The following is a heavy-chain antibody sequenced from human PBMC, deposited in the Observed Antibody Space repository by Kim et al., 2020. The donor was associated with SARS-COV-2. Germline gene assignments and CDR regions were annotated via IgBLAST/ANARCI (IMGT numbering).Heavy chain of an antibody. CDR1: GGSISSGSYY. D-gene: IGHD6-19*01. CDR2: IYTSGNT. V-gene: IGHV4-61*02. J-gene: IGHJ3*02. Sequence: SETLSLTCTVSGGSISSGSYYWTWIRQPAGKGLEWIGRIYTSGNTKYNPSLKSRVTISVDTSKNQFSLKLSSVIAADTAVYYCARERIAVSGPDDAFDIWGQGTMVPVSS. CDR3: ARERIAVSGPDDAFDI.